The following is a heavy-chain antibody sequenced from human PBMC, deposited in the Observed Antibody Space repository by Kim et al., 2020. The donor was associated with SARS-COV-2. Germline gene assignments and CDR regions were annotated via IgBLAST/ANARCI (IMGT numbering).Heavy chain of an antibody. Sequence: GGSLRLSCAASGFSLSVTHMSWVRQAPGKGLEWVSITYTGGGTNHAGFVGGRFTISRDNARNILYLQMNSLRAEDTAVYYCVEGPTYYAMDVWGRGTTVTVSS. CDR2: TYTGGGT. V-gene: IGHV3-66*02. J-gene: IGHJ6*02. CDR3: VEGPTYYAMDV. CDR1: GFSLSVTH.